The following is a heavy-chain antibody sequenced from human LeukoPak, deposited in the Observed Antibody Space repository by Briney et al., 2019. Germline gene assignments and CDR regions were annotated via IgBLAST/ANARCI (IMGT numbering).Heavy chain of an antibody. Sequence: ASVTVSCKASGYTFSSYDINWVRQATGQGLEWMGWMNPNSGNTGYAQKFQGRVTMTRNTSISTAYMELSSLRSEDTAVYYCARVSMVRGAAPYNWFDPWGQGTLVTVSS. V-gene: IGHV1-8*01. CDR1: GYTFSSYD. J-gene: IGHJ5*02. CDR2: MNPNSGNT. D-gene: IGHD3-10*01. CDR3: ARVSMVRGAAPYNWFDP.